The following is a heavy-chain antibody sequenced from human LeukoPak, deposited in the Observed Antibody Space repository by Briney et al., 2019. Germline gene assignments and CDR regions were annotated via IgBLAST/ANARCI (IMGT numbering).Heavy chain of an antibody. Sequence: AGGPLRLSCAASGFTFSSYAMSWVRQAPGKGLEWVSAISGSGGSTYYADSVKGRFTISRDNSKNTLYLQMNSLRAEDTAVYYCAKDRDSSGYYFGYWFDPWGQGTLVTVSS. CDR1: GFTFSSYA. CDR3: AKDRDSSGYYFGYWFDP. V-gene: IGHV3-23*01. D-gene: IGHD3-22*01. J-gene: IGHJ5*02. CDR2: ISGSGGST.